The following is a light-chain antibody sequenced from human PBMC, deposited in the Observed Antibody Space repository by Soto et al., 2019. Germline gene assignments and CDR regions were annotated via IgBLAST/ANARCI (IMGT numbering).Light chain of an antibody. CDR3: TSYTSSSTLDV. J-gene: IGLJ1*01. CDR2: EVS. CDR1: SSGVGGYNY. Sequence: QSVLTQPASVSGSPGQSITISCTGTSSGVGGYNYVSWYQQHPGKAPKLMIYEVSNRPLGVSNRFSGSKSGNTASLTISGLQAEDEADYYCTSYTSSSTLDVFGTGTKVTV. V-gene: IGLV2-14*01.